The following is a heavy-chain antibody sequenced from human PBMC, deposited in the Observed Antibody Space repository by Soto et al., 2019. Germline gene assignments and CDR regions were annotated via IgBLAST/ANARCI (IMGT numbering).Heavy chain of an antibody. Sequence: TSETLSLTYPVSGGSITTGVAFLRWLHQHPGKGLEWIGNIYHSGNTYYNPSLKSRLTISVDTSKNHFSLMVDSVTAADTAVYYCARARFQVLYGKPYFDSWGQGTLVTVSS. CDR2: IYHSGNT. CDR3: ARARFQVLYGKPYFDS. D-gene: IGHD2-2*02. CDR1: GGSITTGVAF. J-gene: IGHJ4*02. V-gene: IGHV4-31*03.